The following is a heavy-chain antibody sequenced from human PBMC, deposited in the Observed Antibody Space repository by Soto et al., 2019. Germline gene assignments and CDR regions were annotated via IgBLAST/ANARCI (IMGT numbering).Heavy chain of an antibody. Sequence: ASVKVSCKASGYTFTSYGISWVRQAPGQGLEWMGWISAYNGNTNYAQKLQGRVTMTTDTSTSTAYMELRSLRSDDTAVYYCARGGDYLYYYYYGMDARGQGTTVTVSS. J-gene: IGHJ6*02. CDR2: ISAYNGNT. CDR3: ARGGDYLYYYYYGMDA. CDR1: GYTFTSYG. D-gene: IGHD4-17*01. V-gene: IGHV1-18*01.